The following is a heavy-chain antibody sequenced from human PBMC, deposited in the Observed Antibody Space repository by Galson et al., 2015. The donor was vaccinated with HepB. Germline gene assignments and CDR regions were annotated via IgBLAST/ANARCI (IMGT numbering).Heavy chain of an antibody. J-gene: IGHJ3*02. V-gene: IGHV1-18*01. D-gene: IGHD3-22*01. CDR1: GYTFITYG. CDR3: ATGYSDNGGGDSFDI. Sequence: SVKVSCKASGYTFITYGIDFVRQAPGQGLEWMGWISTQNGDTISAQNFQGRVTMTEDTSTDTAYMELRSLRSEDSAFYYCATGYSDNGGGDSFDIWGQGTMVIVSS. CDR2: ISTQNGDT.